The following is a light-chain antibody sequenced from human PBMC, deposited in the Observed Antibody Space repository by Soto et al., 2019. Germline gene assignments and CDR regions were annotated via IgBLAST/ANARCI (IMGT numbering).Light chain of an antibody. CDR1: HSVSSSY. V-gene: IGKV3-20*01. Sequence: EIVLTQSPGTLSLSPGERATLSCRASHSVSSSYLAWYQQKPGQAPRLLIYGASSRATGIPARFSGSGSGTDFTLTISRLEPEDFAVYYCQQYGSSPTFGQGTKVDIK. CDR3: QQYGSSPT. J-gene: IGKJ1*01. CDR2: GAS.